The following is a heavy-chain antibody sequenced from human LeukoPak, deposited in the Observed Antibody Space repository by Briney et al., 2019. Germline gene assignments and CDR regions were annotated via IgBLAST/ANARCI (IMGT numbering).Heavy chain of an antibody. CDR2: LVVGSGNT. D-gene: IGHD3-22*01. V-gene: IGHV1-58*02. J-gene: IGHJ4*02. Sequence: SVKVSCKASGVSFTSSAMQWVRQARGQRLEWIGWLVVGSGNTNYAQKFQERVTITRDMSTSTAYMELSSLRSEDTAVYYCAAEWYLGYIDSSGYFDWGQGTLVTVSS. CDR3: AAEWYLGYIDSSGYFD. CDR1: GVSFTSSA.